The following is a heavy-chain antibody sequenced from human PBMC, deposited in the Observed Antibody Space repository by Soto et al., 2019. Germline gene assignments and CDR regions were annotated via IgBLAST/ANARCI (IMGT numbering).Heavy chain of an antibody. D-gene: IGHD7-27*01. CDR3: GRPTHQTGGARGMDV. CDR2: IIPIFGTA. Sequence: QVQLVQSGAEVTKPGSSVKVSCKASGGTFSSYAISWVRQAPGQGLEWMGGIIPIFGTANYAQKFQGRVTITADESTSTAYMELSSLRCEDTAVYYCGRPTHQTGGARGMDVWGQGTTVTVSS. J-gene: IGHJ6*02. CDR1: GGTFSSYA. V-gene: IGHV1-69*01.